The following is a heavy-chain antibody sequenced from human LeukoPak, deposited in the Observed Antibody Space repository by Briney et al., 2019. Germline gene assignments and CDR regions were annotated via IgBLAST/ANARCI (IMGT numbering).Heavy chain of an antibody. CDR1: GFTFSSYG. CDR3: ARGYSGYDGGSVYYYYMDV. V-gene: IGHV3-30*02. CDR2: IRYDGSNK. J-gene: IGHJ6*03. D-gene: IGHD5-12*01. Sequence: SGGSLRLSCAASGFTFSSYGMHWVRQAPGKGLEWVAFIRYDGSNKYYADSVKGRFTISRDNSKNTLYLQMNSLRAEDTAVYYCARGYSGYDGGSVYYYYMDVWGKGTTVTISS.